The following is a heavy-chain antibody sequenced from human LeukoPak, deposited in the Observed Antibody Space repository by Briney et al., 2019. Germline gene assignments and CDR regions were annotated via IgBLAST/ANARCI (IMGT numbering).Heavy chain of an antibody. V-gene: IGHV3-23*01. D-gene: IGHD3-10*01. Sequence: GGSLRLSCAASGFTFSRYAMSWVRQAPGKGLEWVSAISGSGGSTFYADSVKGRFTISRDNSKNTLYLQMNSLRAEDTAVYYCASQMYYYGSGSYYYFDYWGQGTLVTISS. CDR1: GFTFSRYA. CDR2: ISGSGGST. CDR3: ASQMYYYGSGSYYYFDY. J-gene: IGHJ4*02.